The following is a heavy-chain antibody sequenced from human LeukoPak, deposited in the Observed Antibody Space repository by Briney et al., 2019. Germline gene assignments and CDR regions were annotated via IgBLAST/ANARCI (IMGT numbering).Heavy chain of an antibody. Sequence: ASVKVSCKASGYTFTSYDINWVRQATGQGLEWMGWMNPNSGNTGYAQKFQGRVTITRNTSISTAYMELSSLRSEDTAVYYCARAPYDSSGLTALGYFDYWGQGTLVIVSS. CDR3: ARAPYDSSGLTALGYFDY. CDR2: MNPNSGNT. CDR1: GYTFTSYD. V-gene: IGHV1-8*03. J-gene: IGHJ4*02. D-gene: IGHD3-22*01.